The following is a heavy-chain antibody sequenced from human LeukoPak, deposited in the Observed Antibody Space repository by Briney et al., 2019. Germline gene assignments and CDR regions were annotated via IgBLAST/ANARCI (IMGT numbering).Heavy chain of an antibody. CDR3: ARRDPYTSSPYTFDY. J-gene: IGHJ4*02. V-gene: IGHV5-51*01. Sequence: GGSLQISCKGSGYSFTSYWIGWVRQMPGKGLEWMGIIYPGDSDTRYSPSFQGQVTISADKSISTAYLQWSSLKASDTAMYYCARRDPYTSSPYTFDYWGQGTLVTVSS. D-gene: IGHD6-6*01. CDR2: IYPGDSDT. CDR1: GYSFTSYW.